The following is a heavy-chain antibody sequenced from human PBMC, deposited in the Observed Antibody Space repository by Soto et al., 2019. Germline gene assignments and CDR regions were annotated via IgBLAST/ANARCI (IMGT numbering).Heavy chain of an antibody. CDR3: ARVSLVGPSGGRYFDY. CDR1: GFTFSAHY. CDR2: IKNKATSYTT. J-gene: IGHJ4*02. D-gene: IGHD1-26*01. Sequence: EVQLVESGGGLVQPGGSLRLSCAASGFTFSAHYMDWVRQAPGKGLEWVRRIKNKATSYTTEYAASVEGRFTNSREDSQNSLYLQMNSLQTEDMAVYYCARVSLVGPSGGRYFDYWGQGSQVAVSS. V-gene: IGHV3-72*01.